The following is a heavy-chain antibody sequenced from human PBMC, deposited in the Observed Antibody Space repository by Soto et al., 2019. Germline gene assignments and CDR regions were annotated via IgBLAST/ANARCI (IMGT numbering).Heavy chain of an antibody. D-gene: IGHD6-13*01. CDR1: GFTFSSHW. V-gene: IGHV3-7*01. Sequence: EVQLVESGGGLVQPGGSLRLSCEASGFTFSSHWMSWVRQAPGKGLEWVANIKQDGSEKYYVDSVKGRFTISRDNAKNSLYLQMNSLGAEGTAVYYCARVSSGSGYSSSWRYWGQGTLVTVSS. J-gene: IGHJ4*02. CDR2: IKQDGSEK. CDR3: ARVSSGSGYSSSWRY.